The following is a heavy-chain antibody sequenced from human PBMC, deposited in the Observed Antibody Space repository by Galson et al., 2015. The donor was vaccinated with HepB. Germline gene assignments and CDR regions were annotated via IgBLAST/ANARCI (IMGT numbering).Heavy chain of an antibody. V-gene: IGHV3-23*01. J-gene: IGHJ6*02. CDR1: GFTFSNYA. Sequence: SLRLSCAASGFTFSNYAMSWVRQAPGKGLEWVSTLSGSGGSTYYADSLKGRFTISRDNSKNTVYLHMNSLAAEDTAIYYCTSPMVGITTRDYFYFYGVDVWGQRPPGTGS. CDR2: LSGSGGST. CDR3: TSPMVGITTRDYFYFYGVDV. D-gene: IGHD1-26*01.